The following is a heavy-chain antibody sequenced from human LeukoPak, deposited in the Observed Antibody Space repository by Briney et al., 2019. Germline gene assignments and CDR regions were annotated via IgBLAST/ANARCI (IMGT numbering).Heavy chain of an antibody. J-gene: IGHJ5*02. CDR2: IYTSGST. CDR1: GGSISSYY. Sequence: SETLSLTCTVSGGSISSYYWSWIRQPPGKGLEWIGYIYTSGSTNYNPSLKSRVTISVDTSKNQFSLNLNSVTTADTAVYYCARRWATTDYYNVLEPWGQGTLVTVSS. D-gene: IGHD1-26*01. V-gene: IGHV4-4*09. CDR3: ARRWATTDYYNVLEP.